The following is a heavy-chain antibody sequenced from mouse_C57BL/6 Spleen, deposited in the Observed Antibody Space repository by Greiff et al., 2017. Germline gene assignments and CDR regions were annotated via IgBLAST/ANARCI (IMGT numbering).Heavy chain of an antibody. CDR1: GYTFTSYW. Sequence: QVQLQQPGAELVKPGASVKMSCKASGYTFTSYWITWVKQRPGQGLEWIGDIYPGSGSTNYNEKFKDKATLTVDTSSSTAYMQLSSMTSDDSAVYYCARCHYYGSSYYAMDYWGQGTSVTVSS. J-gene: IGHJ4*01. V-gene: IGHV1-55*01. CDR3: ARCHYYGSSYYAMDY. CDR2: IYPGSGST. D-gene: IGHD1-1*01.